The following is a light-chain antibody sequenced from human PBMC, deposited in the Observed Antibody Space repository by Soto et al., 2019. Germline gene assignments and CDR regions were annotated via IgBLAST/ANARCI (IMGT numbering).Light chain of an antibody. V-gene: IGKV1-5*01. CDR2: DAS. CDR3: QQYTSYYAWT. J-gene: IGKJ1*01. Sequence: DIQMTQSHSTLPASVGNRVTITARASQSISSWLAWYQQKPRKATKLMIYDASSLESGVPSRFSGSGSGAEFTLTISSLQPDDFANYDCQQYTSYYAWTFGQGTKVDI. CDR1: QSISSW.